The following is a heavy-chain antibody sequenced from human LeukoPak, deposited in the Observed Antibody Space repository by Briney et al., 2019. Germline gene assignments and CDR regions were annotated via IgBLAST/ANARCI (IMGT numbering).Heavy chain of an antibody. CDR1: GYPFADSY. J-gene: IGHJ4*02. CDR3: ARVGGYNYGSYYFDD. D-gene: IGHD3-10*01. V-gene: IGHV1-46*01. CDR2: IKPTRGST. Sequence: ASVKVSCKASGYPFADSYLHWVRQTPGQGLEWMGMIKPTRGSTQYAQKFQGRVIMTGDTSTTTVYMEVNSLTSDDTAVCFCARVGGYNYGSYYFDDWGQGTLVTVSS.